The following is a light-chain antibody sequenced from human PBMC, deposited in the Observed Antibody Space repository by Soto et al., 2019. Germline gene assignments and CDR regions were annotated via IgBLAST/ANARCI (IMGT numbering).Light chain of an antibody. V-gene: IGKV3-20*01. CDR1: QSVTSY. CDR3: QQYGRARLT. J-gene: IGKJ4*01. Sequence: IVLTQSPGTLSLSPGERATLSCRASQSVTSYLAWYQKKPAQAPRLLIYGASFRATDVPDRFTAGGSGTDFTLTISRLQPEDYAVYYCQQYGRARLTFGGGSKVEIK. CDR2: GAS.